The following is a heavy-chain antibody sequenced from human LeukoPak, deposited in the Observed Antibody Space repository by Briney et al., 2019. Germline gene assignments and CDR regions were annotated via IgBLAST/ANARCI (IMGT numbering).Heavy chain of an antibody. CDR2: VYSGGNT. J-gene: IGHJ4*02. Sequence: GGSLRLSCAASGFTVSSNYMSWVRQAPGKGLEWVSVVYSGGNTYYADSVQGRFTMSRENPKSTLYLQMNSLRAEDTAVYYCARAHDRGYYYGFDYWGRGTLVTVSS. D-gene: IGHD3-22*01. V-gene: IGHV3-66*01. CDR1: GFTVSSNY. CDR3: ARAHDRGYYYGFDY.